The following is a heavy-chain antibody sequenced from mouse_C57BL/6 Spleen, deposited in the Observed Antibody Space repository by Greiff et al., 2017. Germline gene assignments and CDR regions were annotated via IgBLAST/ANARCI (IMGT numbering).Heavy chain of an antibody. Sequence: DVKLQESGAELVRPGASVKLSCTASGFNIKDYYMHWVKQRPEQGLEWIGRIDPEDGDTEYAPKFQGKATMTADTSSNTAYLQLSSLTSEDTAVYYCTTRPYDGVFDYWGQGTTRTVSS. CDR3: TTRPYDGVFDY. CDR1: GFNIKDYY. CDR2: IDPEDGDT. J-gene: IGHJ2*01. D-gene: IGHD1-2*01. V-gene: IGHV14-1*01.